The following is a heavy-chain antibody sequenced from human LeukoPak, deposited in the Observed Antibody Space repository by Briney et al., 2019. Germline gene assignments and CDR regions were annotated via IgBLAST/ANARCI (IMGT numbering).Heavy chain of an antibody. CDR3: ARDRVYGSHENWFDP. Sequence: ASVKVSCKASGYTFTSYGISWVRQAPGQGLEWMGWISAYNGNTNYAQKLQGRVTMTTDTSTSTAYMELRSLRSDDTAVYYCARDRVYGSHENWFDPWGQGTLVTVSS. CDR2: ISAYNGNT. V-gene: IGHV1-18*01. J-gene: IGHJ5*02. D-gene: IGHD3-10*01. CDR1: GYTFTSYG.